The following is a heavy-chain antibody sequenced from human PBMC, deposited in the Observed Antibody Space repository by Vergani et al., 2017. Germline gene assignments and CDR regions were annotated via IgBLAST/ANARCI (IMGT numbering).Heavy chain of an antibody. Sequence: QVQLQQWGAGLLKPSETLSLTCAVYGGSFSGYYWSWIRQPPGKGLEWIGEINHSGRTNYNPSLKSRVTISVDTSKNQFSLKLSLVTAADTAVYYCARGRRYSSAPLDDWGQGTLVTVSS. CDR1: GGSFSGYY. D-gene: IGHD6-25*01. V-gene: IGHV4-34*01. J-gene: IGHJ4*02. CDR2: INHSGRT. CDR3: ARGRRYSSAPLDD.